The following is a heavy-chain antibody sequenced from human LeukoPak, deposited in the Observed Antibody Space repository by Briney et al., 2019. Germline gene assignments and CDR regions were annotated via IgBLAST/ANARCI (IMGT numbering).Heavy chain of an antibody. CDR3: ARVGEYCTSASCHDY. Sequence: ASVKVSCKTSGYTFTNCGISWVRQAPGQGLEWMGWISAYNGNADYAQNLQGRVTMTTDTSTSTAYMELRSLTSDDSAVYYCARVGEYCTSASCHDYWGQGTLVTVSS. CDR1: GYTFTNCG. CDR2: ISAYNGNA. D-gene: IGHD2-2*01. V-gene: IGHV1-18*01. J-gene: IGHJ4*02.